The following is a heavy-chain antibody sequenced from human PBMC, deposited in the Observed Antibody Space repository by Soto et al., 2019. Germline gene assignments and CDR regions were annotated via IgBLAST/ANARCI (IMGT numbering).Heavy chain of an antibody. V-gene: IGHV3-23*01. D-gene: IGHD6-19*01. CDR2: ISANGGGT. CDR1: GFTFSGYA. J-gene: IGHJ4*02. Sequence: PGGSLRLSCAASGFTFSGYAMSWVRQAPGKGLEWVSGISANGGGTFYAASVEGRFTISRDNSKTTLYLQMYSLRVEDTAVYYCAKDVSSAVADTLAHWGQGLLVTVSS. CDR3: AKDVSSAVADTLAH.